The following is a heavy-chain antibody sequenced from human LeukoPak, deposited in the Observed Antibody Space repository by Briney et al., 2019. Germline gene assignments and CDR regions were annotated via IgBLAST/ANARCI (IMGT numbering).Heavy chain of an antibody. CDR2: IYPGDSDT. V-gene: IGHV5-51*01. Sequence: GESLKISCKGSGYSFTTYWIGWVRQVPGKGLEWMGIIYPGDSDTKCSPSFQGQVTISADKSISTAYLQWSSLKASDTAMYYCARLVTSYFDYWGQGTLVTVSS. D-gene: IGHD4-11*01. J-gene: IGHJ4*02. CDR1: GYSFTTYW. CDR3: ARLVTSYFDY.